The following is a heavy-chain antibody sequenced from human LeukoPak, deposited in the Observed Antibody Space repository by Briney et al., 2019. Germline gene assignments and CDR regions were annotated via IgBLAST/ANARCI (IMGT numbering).Heavy chain of an antibody. CDR1: GGSVSSGGYY. CDR3: ARVKDLTFDI. CDR2: TYYRGST. J-gene: IGHJ3*02. Sequence: SETLSLTCTVSGGSVSSGGYYWSWIRQPPGKGLEWIGYTYYRGSTNYNPSLESRVTISVETSKNQFSLKLSSVTAADTAFYYCARVKDLTFDIWGQGTMVTVSS. V-gene: IGHV4-61*08.